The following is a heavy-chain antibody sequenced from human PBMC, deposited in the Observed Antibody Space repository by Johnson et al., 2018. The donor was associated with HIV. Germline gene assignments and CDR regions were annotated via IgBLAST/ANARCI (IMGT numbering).Heavy chain of an antibody. CDR1: GFTFDDYA. V-gene: IGHV3-9*01. CDR2: ISGSGGST. Sequence: VESGGGLVQPGRSLRLSCAASGFTFDDYAMHWVRQAPGKGLEWVSGISGSGGSTYYADSVKGRFTISRDNAKNSLFLQMNGLRAEDTALYYCARDFVAFGECTACDIWGQGTMVTVSS. J-gene: IGHJ3*02. D-gene: IGHD3-10*01. CDR3: ARDFVAFGECTACDI.